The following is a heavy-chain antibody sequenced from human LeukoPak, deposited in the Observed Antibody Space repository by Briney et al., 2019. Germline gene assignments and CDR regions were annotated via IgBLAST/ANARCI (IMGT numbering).Heavy chain of an antibody. Sequence: GGSLRLSCAASGFTFSSYAMHWVRQAPGKGLEWVAVISYDGSNKYYADSVKGRFTISRDNSKNTLYLQMNSLRAEDTAVYYCTRDPAQENQYGMDVWGQGTTVTVSS. J-gene: IGHJ6*02. V-gene: IGHV3-30-3*01. CDR2: ISYDGSNK. CDR1: GFTFSSYA. D-gene: IGHD1-14*01. CDR3: TRDPAQENQYGMDV.